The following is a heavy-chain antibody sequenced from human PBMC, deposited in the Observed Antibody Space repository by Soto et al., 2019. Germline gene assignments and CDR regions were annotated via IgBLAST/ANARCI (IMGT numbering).Heavy chain of an antibody. D-gene: IGHD6-6*01. J-gene: IGHJ6*02. Sequence: GASVKVSCKASGYTFTSYGISWVRQAPGQGLEWMGWISAYNGNTNYAQRLQGRVTMTTDTSTSTAYMELRSLRSDDTAVYYCASGRSGSSSPGFYYSYGMDVWGQGTTVTVSS. CDR2: ISAYNGNT. CDR3: ASGRSGSSSPGFYYSYGMDV. V-gene: IGHV1-18*04. CDR1: GYTFTSYG.